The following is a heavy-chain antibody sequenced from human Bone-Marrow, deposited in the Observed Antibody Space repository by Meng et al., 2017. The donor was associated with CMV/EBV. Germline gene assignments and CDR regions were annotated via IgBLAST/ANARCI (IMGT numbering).Heavy chain of an antibody. D-gene: IGHD1-26*01. CDR3: ASYSGSMEGLDY. J-gene: IGHJ4*02. V-gene: IGHV4-59*01. Sequence: GSLRLSCAVSGGSFSGYYWSWIRQPPGKGLEWIGYIYYSGSTNYNPSLKSRVTISVDTSKNQFSLKLSSVTAADTAVYYCASYSGSMEGLDYWGQGTLVTVSS. CDR1: GGSFSGYY. CDR2: IYYSGST.